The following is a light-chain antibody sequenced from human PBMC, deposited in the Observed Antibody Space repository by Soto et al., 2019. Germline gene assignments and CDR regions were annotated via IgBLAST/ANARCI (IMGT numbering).Light chain of an antibody. J-gene: IGLJ1*01. Sequence: QSVLTQPASVSGSPGQSITISCTGTSSDVGGYKYVSWYQQHPGKAPKLMIYEVSNRPSGISNRFSGSKSGNTASLTISGLQTEDEAEYYCISYTSSTTSVFGTGPKATVL. CDR2: EVS. CDR1: SSDVGGYKY. CDR3: ISYTSSTTSV. V-gene: IGLV2-14*01.